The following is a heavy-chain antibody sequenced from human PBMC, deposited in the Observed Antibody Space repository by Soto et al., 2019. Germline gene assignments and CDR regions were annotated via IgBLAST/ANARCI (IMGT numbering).Heavy chain of an antibody. CDR3: ARLNLSGAGDSLRVLEWLRTIGDFDY. Sequence: SETLSLTCTVSGGSISSGDYYWGWIRQPPGKGLEWIGYIYYSGSTYYNPSLKSRVTISVDTSTNQFSLKLSSVTAADTAVYYCARLNLSGAGDSLRVLEWLRTIGDFDYWGQGTRVTVAS. CDR2: IYYSGST. V-gene: IGHV4-30-4*01. CDR1: GGSISSGDYY. J-gene: IGHJ4*02. D-gene: IGHD3-3*01.